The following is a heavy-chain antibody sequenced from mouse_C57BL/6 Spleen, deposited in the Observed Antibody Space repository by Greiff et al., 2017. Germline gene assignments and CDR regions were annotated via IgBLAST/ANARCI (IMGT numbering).Heavy chain of an antibody. CDR2: INPSTGGT. J-gene: IGHJ4*01. D-gene: IGHD1-1*01. V-gene: IGHV1-42*01. CDR3: ARGSNEAMDY. CDR1: GYSFTGYY. Sequence: VQLQQPGPELVKPGASVKISCKASGYSFTGYYMNWVKQSPEKSLEWIGEINPSTGGTTYNQKFKAKATLTVDKSSSTAYMQLKSLTSEDSAVYYCARGSNEAMDYWGQGTSVTVSS.